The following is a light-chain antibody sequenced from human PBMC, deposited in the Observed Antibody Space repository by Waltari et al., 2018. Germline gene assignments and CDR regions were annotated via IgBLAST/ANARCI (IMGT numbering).Light chain of an antibody. J-gene: IGKJ4*01. Sequence: EIVLTQSPATLSLSPGERATLSCRASQSVNWYLSWYQQRPGQAPQLLIFDTSNRATGIPARFRGSGSETDFTLTISSREPDDSAVYYCQQRRNWPLTFGGGTKVEIK. CDR1: QSVNWY. CDR3: QQRRNWPLT. V-gene: IGKV3-11*01. CDR2: DTS.